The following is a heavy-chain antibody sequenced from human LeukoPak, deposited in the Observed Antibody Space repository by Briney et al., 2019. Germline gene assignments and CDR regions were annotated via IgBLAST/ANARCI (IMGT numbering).Heavy chain of an antibody. Sequence: GGSLRLSCAASGFTFSSYSMNWVRQAPGKGLEWVSSISSSSSYIYYADSVKGRFTISRDYAKNSLYLQMNSLRAEDTAVYYCARDSPYGDFFDYWGQGTLVTVSS. J-gene: IGHJ4*02. D-gene: IGHD4-17*01. CDR3: ARDSPYGDFFDY. CDR1: GFTFSSYS. CDR2: ISSSSSYI. V-gene: IGHV3-21*01.